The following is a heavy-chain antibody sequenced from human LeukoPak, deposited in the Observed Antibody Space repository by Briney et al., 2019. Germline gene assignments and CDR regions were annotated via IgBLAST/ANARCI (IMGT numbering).Heavy chain of an antibody. CDR3: ARGSSIAAAGPWGYYMDA. CDR1: GFTFSSYW. J-gene: IGHJ6*03. D-gene: IGHD6-13*01. V-gene: IGHV3-7*03. Sequence: GGSLRPSCAASGFTFSSYWMSWVRQAPGKGLEWVANIKQDGSEKYYVDSVKGRFTISRDNAKNSLYLQMNSLRAEDTALYHCARGSSIAAAGPWGYYMDAWGKGTTVTISS. CDR2: IKQDGSEK.